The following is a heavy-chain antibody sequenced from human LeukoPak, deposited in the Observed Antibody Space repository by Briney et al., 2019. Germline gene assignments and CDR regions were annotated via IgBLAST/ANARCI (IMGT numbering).Heavy chain of an antibody. CDR1: GGSFSGYY. D-gene: IGHD3-22*01. Sequence: SETLSLTCAVYGGSFSGYYWSWIRQPPGKGLGWIGEINHSGSTNYNPSLKSRVTISVDTSKNQFSLKLSSVTAADTAVYYCARAVDRTFDYWGQGTLVTVSS. CDR3: ARAVDRTFDY. V-gene: IGHV4-34*01. J-gene: IGHJ4*02. CDR2: INHSGST.